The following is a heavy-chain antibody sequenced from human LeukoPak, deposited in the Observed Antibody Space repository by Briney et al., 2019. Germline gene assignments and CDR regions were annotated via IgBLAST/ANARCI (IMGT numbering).Heavy chain of an antibody. CDR3: AKLLSGSYYTDYFDY. D-gene: IGHD1-26*01. CDR1: GFTFNTYA. J-gene: IGHJ4*02. Sequence: GGSLRLSCEASGFTFNTYAMTWVRQAPGKGLDWVSSISGSGDSTYYADSVKGRFTISRDNSKNTLYLQMNSLGAEDTAVYYCAKLLSGSYYTDYFDYWGQGTLVTVSS. CDR2: ISGSGDST. V-gene: IGHV3-23*01.